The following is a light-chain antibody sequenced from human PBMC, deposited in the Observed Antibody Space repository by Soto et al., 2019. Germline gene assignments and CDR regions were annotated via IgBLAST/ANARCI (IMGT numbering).Light chain of an antibody. V-gene: IGLV2-23*02. CDR1: SSDVGNYNL. Sequence: QSALTQPASVSGSPGQSITISCTGTSSDVGNYNLVSWYQQYPGKAPQLLIYEVGNRPSELSDRFSGSKSGNTASLTFSGLQAEDEDDYYCCSYARSSTWLFGGGTKLTVL. J-gene: IGLJ3*02. CDR3: CSYARSSTWL. CDR2: EVG.